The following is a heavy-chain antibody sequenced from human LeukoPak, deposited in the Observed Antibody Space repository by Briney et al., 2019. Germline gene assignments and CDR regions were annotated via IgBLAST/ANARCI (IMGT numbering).Heavy chain of an antibody. CDR1: GFSFSTYW. D-gene: IGHD2-21*01. CDR3: TRNWWGSLDY. V-gene: IGHV3-74*01. J-gene: IGHJ4*02. CDR2: MNDDGTST. Sequence: PGGSLRLSCAASGFSFSTYWMSWVRQAPGKGLVYLSHMNDDGTSTIYADSVKGRFTISRDNAKNTLYLQMNSLRAEDTAVYYCTRNWWGSLDYWGQGALLSVSS.